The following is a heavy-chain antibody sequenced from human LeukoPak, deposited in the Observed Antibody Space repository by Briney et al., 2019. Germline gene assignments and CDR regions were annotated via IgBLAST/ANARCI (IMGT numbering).Heavy chain of an antibody. D-gene: IGHD6-13*01. V-gene: IGHV7-4-1*01. CDR3: TRGHTGGYSRNEY. J-gene: IGHJ4*02. CDR2: IDTNTGNP. Sequence: ASVKVSCKASGYTFTTYAMNWVRQAPGQGLEWMGWIDTNTGNPTYAQDFTGRFVFSLDTSVSTAYLQICSLQAEDTAVYYCTRGHTGGYSRNEYWGQGTLVTVSS. CDR1: GYTFTTYA.